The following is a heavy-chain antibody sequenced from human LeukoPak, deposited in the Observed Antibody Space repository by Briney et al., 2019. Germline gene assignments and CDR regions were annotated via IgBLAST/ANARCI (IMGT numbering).Heavy chain of an antibody. CDR2: MYNGGTT. CDR3: ARSTNRLDS. D-gene: IGHD1-14*01. Sequence: SQTLSLTCTVSGASISGSISGGTYYWNWIRQPAGKGLERIGRMYNGGTTINYSPSLKSRVTIPVDTSKNQFSLNVTSVTAADMAVYYCARSTNRLDSWGQGTLVTVSS. CDR1: GASISGSISGGTYY. V-gene: IGHV4-61*02. J-gene: IGHJ4*02.